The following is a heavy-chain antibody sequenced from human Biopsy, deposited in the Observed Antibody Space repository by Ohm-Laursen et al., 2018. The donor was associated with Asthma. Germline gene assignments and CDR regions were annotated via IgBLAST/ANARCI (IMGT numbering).Heavy chain of an antibody. J-gene: IGHJ4*02. CDR3: ARSDCGSGGYCYIPFYF. Sequence: SLRLSCAASGFSFSNFAINWVRQAPGKGLEWVGVISKNASTKDYADSVKGRFTMARDNSKNTLDLQMNSLRAEDTAVYYCARSDCGSGGYCYIPFYFWGQGTLVTVSS. D-gene: IGHD2-21*02. CDR2: ISKNASTK. V-gene: IGHV3-30*01. CDR1: GFSFSNFA.